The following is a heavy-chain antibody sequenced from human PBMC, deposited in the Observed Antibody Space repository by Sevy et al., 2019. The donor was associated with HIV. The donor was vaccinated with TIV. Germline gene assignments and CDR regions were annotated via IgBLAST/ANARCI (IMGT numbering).Heavy chain of an antibody. J-gene: IGHJ6*03. CDR2: IVPVFLTP. D-gene: IGHD5-12*01. CDR3: ARGTSGYDFGDYYYYMDV. Sequence: ASVKVSCKTSGGTLSRYAISWVRQAPGQGLEWMGGIVPVFLTPNYAQKFQGRVNITADESTNTAYMELTSLRSEDTAVYYCARGTSGYDFGDYYYYMDVWGKGTTVTVSS. CDR1: GGTLSRYA. V-gene: IGHV1-69*13.